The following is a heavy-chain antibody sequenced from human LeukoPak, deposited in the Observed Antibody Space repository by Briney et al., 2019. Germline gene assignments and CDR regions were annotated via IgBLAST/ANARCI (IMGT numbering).Heavy chain of an antibody. Sequence: PGGSLRLSCAASGFTFSYYWMSWVRQAPGKGLEWVANIKEDGSENYSVDSVKGRFTISRDNAKNSLYLQMNSLRAEDTAVYYCARGEDTAMVPCYFDYWGQGTLVTVSS. V-gene: IGHV3-7*01. J-gene: IGHJ4*02. CDR1: GFTFSYYW. D-gene: IGHD5-18*01. CDR3: ARGEDTAMVPCYFDY. CDR2: IKEDGSEN.